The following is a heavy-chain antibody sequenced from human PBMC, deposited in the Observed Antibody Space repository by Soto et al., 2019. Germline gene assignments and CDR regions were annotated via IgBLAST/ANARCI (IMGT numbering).Heavy chain of an antibody. CDR1: GFTFSSYW. J-gene: IGHJ4*02. CDR3: AREGVELVDYDSSVDYFDY. D-gene: IGHD3-22*01. CDR2: IKQDGSEK. Sequence: EVQLVESGGGLVQPGGSLRLSCAASGFTFSSYWMSWVRQAPGKGLEWVANIKQDGSEKYYVDSVKGRFTISRDNAKNSLYLQMNSLRAEDTAVYYCAREGVELVDYDSSVDYFDYWGQGTLVTVSS. V-gene: IGHV3-7*01.